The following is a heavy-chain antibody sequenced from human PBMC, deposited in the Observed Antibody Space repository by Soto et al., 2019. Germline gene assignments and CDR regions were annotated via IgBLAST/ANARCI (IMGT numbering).Heavy chain of an antibody. V-gene: IGHV1-69*06. J-gene: IGHJ6*02. D-gene: IGHD2-21*02. Sequence: SVKVSCKASGGTFSSYAISWVRQAPGQGLEWMGGIIPIFGTANYAQKFQGRVTITADKSTSTAYMELSSLRSEDTAVYYCARDGEVATAIENYYYGMDVWGQGTTVTVSS. CDR1: GGTFSSYA. CDR2: IIPIFGTA. CDR3: ARDGEVATAIENYYYGMDV.